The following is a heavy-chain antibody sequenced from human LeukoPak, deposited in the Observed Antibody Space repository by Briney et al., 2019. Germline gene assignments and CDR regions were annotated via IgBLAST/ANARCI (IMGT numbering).Heavy chain of an antibody. CDR2: ISAYNGNT. D-gene: IGHD3-22*01. V-gene: IGHV1-18*01. CDR3: ARTTYYYDSSGYLPDY. J-gene: IGHJ4*02. Sequence: ASVKVSCKASGYTFTSYGISWMRQAPGQGLEWMGWISAYNGNTNYAQKLQGRVTMTTDTSTSTAYMELRSLRSDDTAVYYCARTTYYYDSSGYLPDYWGQGTLVTVSS. CDR1: GYTFTSYG.